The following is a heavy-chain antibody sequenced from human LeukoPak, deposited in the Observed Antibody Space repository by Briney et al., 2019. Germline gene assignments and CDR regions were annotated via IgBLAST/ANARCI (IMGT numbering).Heavy chain of an antibody. J-gene: IGHJ4*02. CDR3: AKDNPASSDSSGYPLGY. V-gene: IGHV3-23*01. Sequence: PGGSLRLSCAASGFTFSSYAMSWVRQAPGKGLEWVSAISGSGGSTYYADSVKGRFTISRDNSKNTLYLQMNSLRAEDTAVYYCAKDNPASSDSSGYPLGYWGQGTLVTVSS. D-gene: IGHD3-22*01. CDR1: GFTFSSYA. CDR2: ISGSGGST.